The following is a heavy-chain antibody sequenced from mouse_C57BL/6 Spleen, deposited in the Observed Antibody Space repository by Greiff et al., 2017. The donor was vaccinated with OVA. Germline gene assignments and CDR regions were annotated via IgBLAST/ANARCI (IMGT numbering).Heavy chain of an antibody. CDR3: ARKPLRYDGPYAMDY. CDR2: IYPRSGNT. CDR1: GYTFTSYG. D-gene: IGHD1-1*01. Sequence: QVQLKQSGAELARPGASVKLSCKASGYTFTSYGISWVKQRTGQGLEWIGEIYPRSGNTYYNEKFKGKATLTADKSSSTAYMELRSLTSEDSAVYFCARKPLRYDGPYAMDYWGQGTSVTVSS. V-gene: IGHV1-81*01. J-gene: IGHJ4*01.